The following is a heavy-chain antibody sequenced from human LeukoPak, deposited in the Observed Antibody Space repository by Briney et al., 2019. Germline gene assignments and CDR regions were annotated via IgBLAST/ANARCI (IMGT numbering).Heavy chain of an antibody. Sequence: GDSLRLSCAASGFRFTMFAVTWVRQAPGKGLEWVSAISGDGRTTYFADSVKGRFTSSRDNSTNTVHLDMDRLRADDTAIYYCARWCEGCRPDIDSWGQGTLVTVSS. V-gene: IGHV3-23*01. CDR2: ISGDGRTT. J-gene: IGHJ4*02. CDR3: ARWCEGCRPDIDS. CDR1: GFRFTMFA. D-gene: IGHD2-8*01.